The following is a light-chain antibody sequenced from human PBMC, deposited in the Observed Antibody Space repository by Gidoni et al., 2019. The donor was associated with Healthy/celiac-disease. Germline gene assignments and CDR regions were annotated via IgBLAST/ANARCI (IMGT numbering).Light chain of an antibody. Sequence: EIVMTQSPATLSVSPGERATLSCRASQSVSSNLAWYQQKPGQAPRLLIYGASTRATGIPARFSGRGSGTEVTLTISSLQSEDVAVYYCQQYNNWGRSFGQGTKLEIK. CDR1: QSVSSN. V-gene: IGKV3-15*01. CDR2: GAS. J-gene: IGKJ2*04. CDR3: QQYNNWGRS.